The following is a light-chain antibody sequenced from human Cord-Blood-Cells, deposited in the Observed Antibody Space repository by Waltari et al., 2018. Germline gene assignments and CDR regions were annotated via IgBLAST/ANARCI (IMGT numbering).Light chain of an antibody. CDR3: AAWDDSLSGWV. J-gene: IGLJ3*02. V-gene: IGLV1-47*01. Sequence: QSVLTQPPSASGTPGQRVTIPCSGSSSNIGSNYVYWYQKLPGTAPKLLIYRNNQRPSGGPDRFSGSKSGTSASLAISGLRSEDEADYYCAAWDDSLSGWVFGGGTKLTVL. CDR2: RNN. CDR1: SSNIGSNY.